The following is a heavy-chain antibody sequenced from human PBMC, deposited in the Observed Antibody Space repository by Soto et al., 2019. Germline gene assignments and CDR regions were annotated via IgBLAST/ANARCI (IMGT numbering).Heavy chain of an antibody. V-gene: IGHV3-11*06. CDR3: ARATGYYHTSGSDS. D-gene: IGHD3-22*01. Sequence: GGFLRLSCAASGFTFSDYYMSWIRQAPGKGLEWISYISSNSNYKNHADSVRGRFTISRDNAKNSLYLQMNGLRAEDTAVYYCARATGYYHTSGSDSWGQGTLVTVSS. J-gene: IGHJ4*02. CDR1: GFTFSDYY. CDR2: ISSNSNYK.